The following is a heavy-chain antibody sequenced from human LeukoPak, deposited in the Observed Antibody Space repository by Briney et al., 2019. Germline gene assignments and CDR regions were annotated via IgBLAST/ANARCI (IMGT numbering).Heavy chain of an antibody. V-gene: IGHV1-8*01. CDR1: GYTFTSYD. Sequence: GASVKVSCKASGYTFTSYDIHWVRQATGQGLEWMGWMNPNTGKTDFAKKFQGRVTMTRNTSINTVYMELSSLRSEDTAVYYCARKLGAPHYFDFWGQETLVTVSS. D-gene: IGHD1-26*01. CDR3: ARKLGAPHYFDF. J-gene: IGHJ4*02. CDR2: MNPNTGKT.